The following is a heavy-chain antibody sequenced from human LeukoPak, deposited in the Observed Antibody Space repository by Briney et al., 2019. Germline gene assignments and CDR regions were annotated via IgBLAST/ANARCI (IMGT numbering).Heavy chain of an antibody. CDR2: IYDTGNT. Sequence: PSETLSLTCSVSGGSISSSSYYWGWVRQPPGKGLEWIGSIYDTGNTYYNPSLKGRVTISVDTPKNQFSLRLRSVTAADTALYYCARRSGSGSFQFDPWGQGTLVTVSS. CDR1: GGSISSSSYY. CDR3: ARRSGSGSFQFDP. D-gene: IGHD3-10*01. V-gene: IGHV4-39*01. J-gene: IGHJ5*02.